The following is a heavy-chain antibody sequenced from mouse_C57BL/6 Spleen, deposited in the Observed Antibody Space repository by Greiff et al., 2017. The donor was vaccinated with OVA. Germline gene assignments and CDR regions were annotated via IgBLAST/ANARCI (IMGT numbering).Heavy chain of an antibody. J-gene: IGHJ4*01. CDR1: GYTFTSYW. D-gene: IGHD3-2*02. CDR3: ARSAQALYAMDY. V-gene: IGHV1-59*01. CDR2: IDPSDSYT. Sequence: QVHVKQPGAELVRPGTSVKLSCKASGYTFTSYWMHWVKQRPGQGLEWIGVIDPSDSYTNYNQKFKGKATLTVDTSSSTAYMQLSSLTSEDSAVYYCARSAQALYAMDYWGQGTSVTVSS.